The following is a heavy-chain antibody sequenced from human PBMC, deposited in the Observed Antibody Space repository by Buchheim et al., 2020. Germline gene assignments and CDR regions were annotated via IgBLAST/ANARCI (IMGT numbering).Heavy chain of an antibody. CDR3: GSVYDRSGYYGGENAFDI. V-gene: IGHV4-30-2*01. CDR2: IYHSGST. Sequence: QLQLQESGSGLVKPSQTLSLTCAVSGGSISSGGYSWSWIRQPPGKGREWIGYIYHSGSTYYNPSLKSRVTRSVDRSKTQFALKLSSVTAADTAVYYCGSVYDRSGYYGGENAFDIWGQGT. D-gene: IGHD3-22*01. J-gene: IGHJ3*02. CDR1: GGSISSGGYS.